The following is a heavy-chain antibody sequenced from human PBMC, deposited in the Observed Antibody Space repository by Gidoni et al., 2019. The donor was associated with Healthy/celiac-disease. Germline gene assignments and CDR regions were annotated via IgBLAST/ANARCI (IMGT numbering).Heavy chain of an antibody. J-gene: IGHJ4*02. CDR2: FDPEDGET. D-gene: IGHD1-26*01. CDR3: ATINSGSPILPGGREGFFDY. CDR1: GYTLTELS. Sequence: QVQLVQSGAEVKKPGASVKVSCKVSGYTLTELSMHWVRQAPGKGLEWMGGFDPEDGETIYAQKFQGRVTMTEDTSTDTAYMELSSLRSEDTAVYYCATINSGSPILPGGREGFFDYWGQGTLVTVSS. V-gene: IGHV1-24*01.